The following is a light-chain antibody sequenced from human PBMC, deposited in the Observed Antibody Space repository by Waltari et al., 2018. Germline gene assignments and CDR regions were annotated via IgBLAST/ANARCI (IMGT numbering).Light chain of an antibody. CDR2: NKT. V-gene: IGLV3-1*01. CDR1: NLGDKF. CDR3: QAWDSSTVV. Sequence: SYELTQSSSVYVSPGQSATITCTGDNLGDKFCNWYQQRPGQAPVLVIHNKTKRPAGIPDRCSGANSGNTATLTISETQPLDEAGYYCQAWDSSTVVFGGGTKLTVL. J-gene: IGLJ3*02.